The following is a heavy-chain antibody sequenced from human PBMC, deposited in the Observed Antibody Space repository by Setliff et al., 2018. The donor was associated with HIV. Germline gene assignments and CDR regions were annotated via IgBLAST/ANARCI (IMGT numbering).Heavy chain of an antibody. V-gene: IGHV4-39*07. CDR1: GESISGSSYS. CDR2: ITYSGSA. D-gene: IGHD3-9*01. CDR3: AYCNHLTWLSFDY. J-gene: IGHJ4*02. Sequence: SETLSLTCTVSGESISGSSYSWGWIRQPPGKGPEWIGSITYSGSARYNPSLKSRVAISVDTSMNRFSLTLTSVTAADTAVYYCAYCNHLTWLSFDYWGQGTLVTVSS.